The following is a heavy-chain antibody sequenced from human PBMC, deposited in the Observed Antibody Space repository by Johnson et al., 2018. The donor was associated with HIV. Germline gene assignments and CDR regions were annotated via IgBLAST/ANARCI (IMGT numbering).Heavy chain of an antibody. Sequence: EVQLVESGGGLIQPGGSLRLSCAASGFTVSSNYMSWVRQAPGQGLEWVSVIYSGGSTYYADSVKGRFTISRDISKNTLFLQMNSLRAEDTAVYYCARPVIAADDAFDIWGQGTMVTVSS. CDR1: GFTVSSNY. D-gene: IGHD6-13*01. CDR3: ARPVIAADDAFDI. J-gene: IGHJ3*02. V-gene: IGHV3-53*01. CDR2: IYSGGST.